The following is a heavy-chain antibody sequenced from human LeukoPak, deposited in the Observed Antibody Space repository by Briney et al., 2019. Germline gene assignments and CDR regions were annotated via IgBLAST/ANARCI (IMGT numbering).Heavy chain of an antibody. Sequence: SETLSLTSTVSGGTSSSLYWSWIRQPPGKGWEGSGYISFGARTNYKPSLKSRVTLSVDTSKNQFSLNLSSVTAADPAVYYCARDYTAVAADWSFDLWGRGTLVTVSS. V-gene: IGHV4-59*01. D-gene: IGHD6-19*01. CDR2: ISFGART. CDR1: GGTSSSLY. J-gene: IGHJ2*01. CDR3: ARDYTAVAADWSFDL.